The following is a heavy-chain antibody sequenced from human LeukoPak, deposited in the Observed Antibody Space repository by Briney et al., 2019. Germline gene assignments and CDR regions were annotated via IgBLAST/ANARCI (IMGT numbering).Heavy chain of an antibody. J-gene: IGHJ4*02. CDR2: IYYSGST. CDR3: ARGEFYYGSSAYYGFDY. CDR1: AGSINSYY. Sequence: SETLSLTCTVSAGSINSYYRSWIRQPPGKGLEWIGYIYYSGSTNYNPSLKSRVTLSVDMSKNQFSLKLSSLTAADTAVYYCARGEFYYGSSAYYGFDYWGQGTLVTVSS. V-gene: IGHV4-59*01. D-gene: IGHD3-22*01.